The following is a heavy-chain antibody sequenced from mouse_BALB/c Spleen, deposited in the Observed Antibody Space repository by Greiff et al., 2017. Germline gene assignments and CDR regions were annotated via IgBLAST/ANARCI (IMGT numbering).Heavy chain of an antibody. CDR1: GFTFSSYG. J-gene: IGHJ4*01. CDR3: ARRGLLLPMDY. V-gene: IGHV5-6*02. CDR2: ISSGGSYT. Sequence: DVKLVESGGDLVKPGGSLKLSCAASGFTFSSYGMSWVRQTPDKRLEWVATISSGGSYTYYPDSVKGRFTISRDNAKNTLYLQMSSLKSEDTAMYYCARRGLLLPMDYWGQGTSVTVSS. D-gene: IGHD2-3*01.